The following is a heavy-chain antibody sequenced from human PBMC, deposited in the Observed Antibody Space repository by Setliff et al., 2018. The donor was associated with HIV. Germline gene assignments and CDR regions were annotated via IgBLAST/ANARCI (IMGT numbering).Heavy chain of an antibody. Sequence: PWASVKVSCKASGHNSDFCIHWVQQAPGGRLAWMGRIFLRNGETRYSENFQGRLTITADTSIDTAYMDLSSLRSEDTAVYYCTTTYVRDDYNFDFWGQGSLVTVSS. V-gene: IGHV1-69-2*01. CDR1: GHNSDFC. CDR3: TTTYVRDDYNFDF. J-gene: IGHJ4*02. D-gene: IGHD4-4*01. CDR2: IFLRNGET.